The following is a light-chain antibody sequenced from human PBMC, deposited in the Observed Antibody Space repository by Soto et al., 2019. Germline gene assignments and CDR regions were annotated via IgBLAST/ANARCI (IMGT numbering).Light chain of an antibody. V-gene: IGKV3-15*01. CDR3: QQYNNWPPWT. J-gene: IGKJ1*01. Sequence: EIVMTQSPATLSVSPGERATLSCSASQSVSSNLAWYQQKPGQAPRLLIYGASTRATDIPARFSGSGSGTEFTLTISSLQSEDFAVHYCQQYNNWPPWTFGQGTKVEIK. CDR1: QSVSSN. CDR2: GAS.